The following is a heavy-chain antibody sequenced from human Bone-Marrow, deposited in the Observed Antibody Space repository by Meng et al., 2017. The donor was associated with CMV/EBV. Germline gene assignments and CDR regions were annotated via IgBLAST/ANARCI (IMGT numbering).Heavy chain of an antibody. CDR3: ARDSCSSTSCHIDYYYGMDV. CDR1: GYTFTGYY. Sequence: ASVKVSCKASGYTFTGYYMHWVRQAPGQGLEWMGWINPNSGGTNYAQKFQGRVTMTRDTSISTAYMELSRLRSDDTAVYYCARDSCSSTSCHIDYYYGMDVWGQGTTVTVSS. J-gene: IGHJ6*02. V-gene: IGHV1-2*02. CDR2: INPNSGGT. D-gene: IGHD2-2*02.